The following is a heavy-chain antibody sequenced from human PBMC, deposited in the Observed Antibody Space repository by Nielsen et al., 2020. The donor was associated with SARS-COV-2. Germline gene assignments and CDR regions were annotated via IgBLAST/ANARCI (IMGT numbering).Heavy chain of an antibody. CDR3: ARDRGIVVVPAAPDY. CDR1: GFPFSSYS. D-gene: IGHD2-2*01. J-gene: IGHJ4*02. CDR2: ISSSSSYI. Sequence: GGSLRLSCAASGFPFSSYSMNWVRQAPGKGLEWVSSISSSSSYIYYADSVKGRFTISRDNAKNSLYLQMNSLRAEDTAVYYCARDRGIVVVPAAPDYWGQGTLVTVSS. V-gene: IGHV3-21*01.